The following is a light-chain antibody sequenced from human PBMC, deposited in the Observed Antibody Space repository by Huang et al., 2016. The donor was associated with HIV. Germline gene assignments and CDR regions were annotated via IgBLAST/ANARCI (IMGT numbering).Light chain of an antibody. CDR1: QRVSIY. CDR3: QHRSNWPPFT. CDR2: DAS. V-gene: IGKV3-11*01. J-gene: IGKJ4*01. Sequence: EIVLTQSPATLSLSPGERATLPCRASQRVSIYLAWYQHKPGQAPRPLSYDASNRATGIPPRFSGSGSGTDFSLTISSLEPEDFAVYYCQHRSNWPPFTFGGGTKVEIK.